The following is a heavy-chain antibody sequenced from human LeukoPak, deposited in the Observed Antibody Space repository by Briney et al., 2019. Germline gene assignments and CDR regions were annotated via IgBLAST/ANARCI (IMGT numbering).Heavy chain of an antibody. V-gene: IGHV4-4*07. CDR1: GGSISSYY. CDR2: IYTSGST. Sequence: PSETLSLTCTVSGGSISSYYWSWIRQPAGKGLEWIGRIYTSGSTNYNPSLKSRVTMSVDTSKNQFSLKLSSVTAADTAVYYCARSFDENSSSWPFDYWGQGTLVTVSS. D-gene: IGHD6-13*01. J-gene: IGHJ4*02. CDR3: ARSFDENSSSWPFDY.